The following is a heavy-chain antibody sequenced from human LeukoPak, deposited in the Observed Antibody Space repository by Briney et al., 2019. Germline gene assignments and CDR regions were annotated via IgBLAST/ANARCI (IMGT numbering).Heavy chain of an antibody. D-gene: IGHD6-19*01. CDR2: IYPGGSDL. CDR3: ARHVVNLAVPGAPSWIDP. CDR1: GYSFTNYW. Sequence: GESLKISCKASGYSFTNYWIVWVRQRPGKGLEYLGFIYPGGSDLRYSPSFQGQVTISVDKSITTAYLQWSSLKASDTAVYYCARHVVNLAVPGAPSWIDPWGQGTQVTVSS. V-gene: IGHV5-51*01. J-gene: IGHJ5*02.